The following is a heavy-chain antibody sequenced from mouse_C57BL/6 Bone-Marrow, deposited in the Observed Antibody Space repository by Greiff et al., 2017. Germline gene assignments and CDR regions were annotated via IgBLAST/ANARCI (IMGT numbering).Heavy chain of an antibody. D-gene: IGHD1-1*01. CDR3: ARVEFDGRSGDGYFDV. J-gene: IGHJ1*03. Sequence: VQLQQSGPELVKPGASVKLSCKASGYTFTSYDINWVKQRPGQGLEWIGWIYPGDGSTKYNEKFKGKATLTVDTSSSTADMELHSLTSEDSAVYFWARVEFDGRSGDGYFDVWGTGTTVTVSS. CDR2: IYPGDGST. CDR1: GYTFTSYD. V-gene: IGHV1-85*01.